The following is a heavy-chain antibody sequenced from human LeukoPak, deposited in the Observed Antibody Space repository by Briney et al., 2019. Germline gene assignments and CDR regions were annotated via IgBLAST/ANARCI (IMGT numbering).Heavy chain of an antibody. CDR1: GYTFTGYY. CDR2: INPNSGGA. CDR3: ARAKEQWLAGGYDY. J-gene: IGHJ4*02. D-gene: IGHD6-19*01. V-gene: IGHV1-2*02. Sequence: ASVKVSCKASGYTFTGYYMHWVRQAPGQGLEWMGWINPNSGGANYAQKFQGRVTMTRDTSISTAYMELSRLRSDDTAVYYCARAKEQWLAGGYDYWGQGTLVTVSS.